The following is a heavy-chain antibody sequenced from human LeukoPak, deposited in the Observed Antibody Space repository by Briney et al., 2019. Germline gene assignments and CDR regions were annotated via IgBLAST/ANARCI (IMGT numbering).Heavy chain of an antibody. Sequence: SETLSLTCTVSGGSISGYYWSWIRQPAGKGLEWIGRIYTSGSTNYNPSLKSRVTMSVDTSKNQFSLKLSSVTAADTAVYYCARDTVVPAAPGWGDAFDIWGQGTMVTVSS. V-gene: IGHV4-4*07. CDR2: IYTSGST. J-gene: IGHJ3*02. CDR1: GGSISGYY. D-gene: IGHD2-2*01. CDR3: ARDTVVPAAPGWGDAFDI.